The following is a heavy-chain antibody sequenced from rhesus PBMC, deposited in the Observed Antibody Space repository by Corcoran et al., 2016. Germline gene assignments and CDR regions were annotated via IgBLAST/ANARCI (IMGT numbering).Heavy chain of an antibody. D-gene: IGHD3-28*01. Sequence: QVTLKESGPALVKPTQTLTLTCTFSGFLLTTSGMGVGWIRQPPGKALEWLALIYWDDDKRDNTSLKSRLTISEDTSKNQVVLTMTNMDPEDTATYYCARGVERLLHAVDFWGQGLRFTVSS. CDR3: ARGVERLLHAVDF. CDR1: GFLLTTSGMG. V-gene: IGHV2-174*01. CDR2: IYWDDDK. J-gene: IGHJ3*01.